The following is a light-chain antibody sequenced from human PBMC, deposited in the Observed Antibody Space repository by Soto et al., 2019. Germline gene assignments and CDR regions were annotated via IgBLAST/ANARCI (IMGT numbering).Light chain of an antibody. Sequence: PGGRATLSCRASQSISDALAWYQQKPGQAPRLLIYGASNRATGIPARFSGSGSGTDFTLTISSLEPEDFAVYYCQQRSNRPAITFGQGTRLEIK. CDR3: QQRSNRPAIT. J-gene: IGKJ5*01. CDR1: QSISDA. CDR2: GAS. V-gene: IGKV3-11*01.